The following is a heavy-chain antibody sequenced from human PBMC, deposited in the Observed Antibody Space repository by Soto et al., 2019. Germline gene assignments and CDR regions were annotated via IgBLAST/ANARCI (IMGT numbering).Heavy chain of an antibody. D-gene: IGHD3-10*02. CDR2: IYYSGST. J-gene: IGHJ2*01. CDR1: GGSISSSSYY. Sequence: QLQLQESGPGLVKPSETLSLTCTVSGGSISSSSYYWGWIRQPPGKGLEWIGSIYYSGSTYYNPSLKRRVTISVDTSNNQFSLELSSVTAADTAVYYCARQEEVVYGRNYWYFDLWGRGTLVTVSS. V-gene: IGHV4-39*01. CDR3: ARQEEVVYGRNYWYFDL.